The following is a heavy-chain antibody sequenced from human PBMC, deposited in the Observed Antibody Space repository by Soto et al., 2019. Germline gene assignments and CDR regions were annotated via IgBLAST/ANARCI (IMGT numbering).Heavy chain of an antibody. D-gene: IGHD3-22*01. J-gene: IGHJ4*02. Sequence: LSLTCTVSGGSISSGGYYWSWIRQHPGKGLEWIGYIYYSGSTYYNPSLKSRVTISVDTSKNQFSLKLSSVTAADTAVYYCAREKGYYDSSGYYRYFDYWGQGTLVTVSS. CDR2: IYYSGST. CDR1: GGSISSGGYY. V-gene: IGHV4-31*03. CDR3: AREKGYYDSSGYYRYFDY.